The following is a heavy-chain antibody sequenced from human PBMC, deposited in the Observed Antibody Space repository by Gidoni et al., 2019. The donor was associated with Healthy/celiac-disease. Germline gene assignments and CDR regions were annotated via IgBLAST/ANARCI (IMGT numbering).Heavy chain of an antibody. V-gene: IGHV4-34*01. CDR1: GGSFSGYD. D-gene: IGHD3-22*01. CDR2: SNHSGST. Sequence: QVQLQQWGAGRLKPSETLSRTCAAYGGSFSGYDWSWIRQPPGKGLEWIGESNHSGSTNYNPSLKSRVTISVDTSKNQFSLKLSSVTAADTAVYYCARGQVYYYDSSGYPLEDWGQGTLVTVSS. CDR3: ARGQVYYYDSSGYPLED. J-gene: IGHJ4*02.